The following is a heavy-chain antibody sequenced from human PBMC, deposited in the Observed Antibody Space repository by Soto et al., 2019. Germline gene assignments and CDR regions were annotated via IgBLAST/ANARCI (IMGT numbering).Heavy chain of an antibody. V-gene: IGHV3-23*01. J-gene: IGHJ6*02. CDR3: AKFYYGSGSYYNAVGYYYGMDV. CDR1: GFTFSSYA. Sequence: EVQLLESGGGLVQPGGSLRLSCAASGFTFSSYAMSWVRQAPGKGLEWVSAISGSGGSTYYADSVKGRFTISRDNSKNTLYLQMNSLRAEDTAVYYCAKFYYGSGSYYNAVGYYYGMDVWGRGTTVTVSS. CDR2: ISGSGGST. D-gene: IGHD3-10*01.